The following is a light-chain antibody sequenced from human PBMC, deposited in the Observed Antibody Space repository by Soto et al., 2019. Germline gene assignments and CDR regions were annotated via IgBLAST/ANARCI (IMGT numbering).Light chain of an antibody. V-gene: IGKV1-5*02. CDR3: QEYKSAT. J-gene: IGKJ2*01. Sequence: DIQMTQSPSTLSASVGDRVTIICRASQSISDWLAWYQQIPGRAPKLLIYDASTLQSGVPSRFSGSGSGTEFILTISSLQPDDSATYYCQEYKSATFGQGTKLQIK. CDR2: DAS. CDR1: QSISDW.